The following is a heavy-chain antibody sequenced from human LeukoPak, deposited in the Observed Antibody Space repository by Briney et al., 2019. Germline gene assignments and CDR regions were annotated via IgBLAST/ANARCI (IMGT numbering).Heavy chain of an antibody. CDR2: ISSSSSYI. Sequence: GGSLRLSXAASGFTFSSYSMNWVRQAPGKGLEWVSSISSSSSYIYYADSVKGRFTISRDNAKNSLYLQMNSLRAEDTAVYYCARKPYDYVWGSYRPFDYWGQGTLVTVSS. CDR1: GFTFSSYS. J-gene: IGHJ4*02. V-gene: IGHV3-21*01. D-gene: IGHD3-16*02. CDR3: ARKPYDYVWGSYRPFDY.